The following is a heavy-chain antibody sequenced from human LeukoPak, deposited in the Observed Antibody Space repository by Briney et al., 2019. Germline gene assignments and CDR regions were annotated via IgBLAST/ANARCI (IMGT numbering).Heavy chain of an antibody. CDR2: ISGGSGTI. CDR3: ARDLGNIVVMTAMDAFDI. CDR1: GFNFRDYS. D-gene: IGHD2-21*02. J-gene: IGHJ3*02. V-gene: IGHV3-48*02. Sequence: GGSLRLSCVASGFNFRDYSMNWVRQAPGKGLEWVSYISGGSGTIYYADFVKGRFTVSRDNAKNSLYLQMSGLRDEDTAKYYCARDLGNIVVMTAMDAFDIWGQGTMVTVSS.